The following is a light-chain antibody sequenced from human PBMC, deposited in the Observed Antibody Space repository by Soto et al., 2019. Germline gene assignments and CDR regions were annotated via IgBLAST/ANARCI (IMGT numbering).Light chain of an antibody. CDR3: QKYYSAPMT. V-gene: IGKV1-27*01. CDR1: EGISDY. J-gene: IGKJ4*01. CDR2: AAS. Sequence: IQMTHSPSSVSASFGDIVTMTFGASEGISDYLAWYQKRPGTPPKLLIYAASVLQSGVPSRFRGSGSGTDFTLTISSLQPEDVATYFCQKYYSAPMTFGGGTKVDIK.